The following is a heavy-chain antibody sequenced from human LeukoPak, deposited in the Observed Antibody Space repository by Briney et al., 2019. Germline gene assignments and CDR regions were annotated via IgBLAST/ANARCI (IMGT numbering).Heavy chain of an antibody. D-gene: IGHD1-7*01. CDR2: ISSSSTTI. J-gene: IGHJ4*02. CDR3: ARELRETGTYAFGY. V-gene: IGHV3-48*01. CDR1: GFTFSTYS. Sequence: GGSLRLSCIVSGFTFSTYSMNWIRQAPGKGLEWASYISSSSTTIYYADSVKGRFTISRDNAKNSLYLQMNSLRAADTTVYYCARELRETGTYAFGYWGQGTLVTVSS.